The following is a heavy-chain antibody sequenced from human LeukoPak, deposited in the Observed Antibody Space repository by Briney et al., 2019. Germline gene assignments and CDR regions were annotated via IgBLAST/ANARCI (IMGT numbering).Heavy chain of an antibody. CDR1: GYSFFSNYW. Sequence: GESLKISCKAYGYSFFSNYWIAWVRQMPGKGLEWMGILYPGDSDSRYSPSVQGQVTISADRSISTAYLHWSSLKVSDTAMYYCAGASREGFNQNFDFWGQGTLVTVSS. CDR2: LYPGDSDS. J-gene: IGHJ4*02. CDR3: AGASREGFNQNFDF. V-gene: IGHV5-51*01. D-gene: IGHD5-24*01.